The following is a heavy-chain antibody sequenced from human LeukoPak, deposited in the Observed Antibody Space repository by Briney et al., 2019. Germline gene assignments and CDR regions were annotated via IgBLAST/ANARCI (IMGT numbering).Heavy chain of an antibody. CDR3: ARGAPTKILTYYYGSGSYDGLVDY. D-gene: IGHD3-10*01. Sequence: PGGSLRLSCAASGFTFSSYWMHWVRQAPGKGLVWVSRINSDGSSTSYADSVKGRFTISRGNAKNTLYLQMNSLRAEDTAVYYCARGAPTKILTYYYGSGSYDGLVDYWGQGTLVTVSS. J-gene: IGHJ4*02. CDR1: GFTFSSYW. CDR2: INSDGSST. V-gene: IGHV3-74*01.